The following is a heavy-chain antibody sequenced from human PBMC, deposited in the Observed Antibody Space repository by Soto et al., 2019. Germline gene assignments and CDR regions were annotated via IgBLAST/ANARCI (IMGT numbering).Heavy chain of an antibody. J-gene: IGHJ4*02. D-gene: IGHD3-22*01. CDR3: ATISSGYYPNDY. CDR1: GGSISSGGYS. V-gene: IGHV4-30-2*01. CDR2: IYHSGST. Sequence: SETLSLTCAVSGGSISSGGYSWSWIRQPPGKGLEWIGYIYHSGSTYYNPSLKSRVTISVDRSKNQFSLKLSSVTAADTAVYYCATISSGYYPNDYWGQGTLVTVSS.